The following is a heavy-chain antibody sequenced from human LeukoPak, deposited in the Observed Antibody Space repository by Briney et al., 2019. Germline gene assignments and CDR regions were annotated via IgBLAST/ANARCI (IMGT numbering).Heavy chain of an antibody. CDR1: GFTFTNAW. Sequence: GGFLRLSCVDSGFTFTNAWMSWVRQAPGKGLEWIGRIKSKTDSETTNYAEPVRGRFTISRDDSKSAVYLQMNSLKIEDTAVYYCTTDLGTYYHGSQRLIPIDYWGQGTLVTVSS. V-gene: IGHV3-15*01. CDR3: TTDLGTYYHGSQRLIPIDY. CDR2: IKSKTDSETT. D-gene: IGHD3-10*01. J-gene: IGHJ4*02.